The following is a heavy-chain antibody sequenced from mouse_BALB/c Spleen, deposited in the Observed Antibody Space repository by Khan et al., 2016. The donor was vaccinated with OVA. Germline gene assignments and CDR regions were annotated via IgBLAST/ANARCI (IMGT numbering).Heavy chain of an antibody. CDR1: GYTFINYW. D-gene: IGHD1-1*01. V-gene: IGHV1-7*01. Sequence: VQLVESGAELAKPGASVKMSCKTSGYTFINYWMNWVKQRPGQGLEWIGYINPSTGYTEDNQKFKDKATLTADKSSSTAYMQLSSLTSEDSAVYYCARRGLRWDFDYWGQGTTLTVSS. J-gene: IGHJ2*01. CDR2: INPSTGYT. CDR3: ARRGLRWDFDY.